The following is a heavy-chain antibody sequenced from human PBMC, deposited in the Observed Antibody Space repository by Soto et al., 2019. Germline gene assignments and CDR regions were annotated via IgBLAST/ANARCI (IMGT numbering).Heavy chain of an antibody. CDR3: ARDYYSGSRAFDI. D-gene: IGHD2-15*01. CDR2: IDPTGGST. V-gene: IGHV1-46*01. J-gene: IGHJ3*02. Sequence: ASVKVSCKASGYTFTSYSMHWVRQAPGQGLEWMGIIDPTGGSTSYAQKFQGRVTMTRDTSTSTVYMELSSLRSEDTAVYYCARDYYSGSRAFDIWGQGTMVT. CDR1: GYTFTSYS.